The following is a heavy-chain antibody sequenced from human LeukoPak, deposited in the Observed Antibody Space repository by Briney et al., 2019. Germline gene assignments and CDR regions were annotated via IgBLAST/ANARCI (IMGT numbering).Heavy chain of an antibody. D-gene: IGHD4-23*01. CDR3: AKEINYGGNSFDY. CDR2: LSYDGTNK. J-gene: IGHJ4*02. Sequence: PGGSLRLPCAASGFTFSSFAMHWVRQAPGKGLELVAVLSYDGTNKYYADSVKGRFTISRDNSKNTLYLQMNSLRAEDTAIYYCAKEINYGGNSFDYWGQGTLVTVSS. CDR1: GFTFSSFA. V-gene: IGHV3-30*18.